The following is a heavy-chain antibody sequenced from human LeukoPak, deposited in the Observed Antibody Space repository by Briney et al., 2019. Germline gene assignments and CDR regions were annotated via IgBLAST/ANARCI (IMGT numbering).Heavy chain of an antibody. CDR1: GFTFSSYA. CDR2: ISASGGAT. J-gene: IGHJ5*02. CDR3: AKEPREYCSSTSCPNWIDP. D-gene: IGHD2-2*01. V-gene: IGHV3-23*01. Sequence: GGSLRLSCAASGFTFSSYAMSWVRQAPGEGLGWVSAISASGGATYYADSVKGRVTISRDNSKNTLYLQMSGLRAEDTAVYYCAKEPREYCSSTSCPNWIDPWGQGTLVTVSS.